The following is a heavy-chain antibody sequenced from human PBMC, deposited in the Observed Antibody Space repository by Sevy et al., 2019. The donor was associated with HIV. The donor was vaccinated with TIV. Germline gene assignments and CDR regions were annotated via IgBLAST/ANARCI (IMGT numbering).Heavy chain of an antibody. CDR2: IYYSGIT. Sequence: SETLSLTCTVSGDSISSSYWSWIRQHPGKGLEWIGYIYYSGITNYNPSLKSRVTISRDMSKNQFSLKLSSVTAADTAVYYCARGSQYYYYAMDVWGQGTTVTVSS. CDR1: GDSISSSY. J-gene: IGHJ6*02. V-gene: IGHV4-59*01. CDR3: ARGSQYYYYAMDV.